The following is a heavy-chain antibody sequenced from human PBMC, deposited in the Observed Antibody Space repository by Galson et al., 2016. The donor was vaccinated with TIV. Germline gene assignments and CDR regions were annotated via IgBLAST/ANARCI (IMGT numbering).Heavy chain of an antibody. D-gene: IGHD2-21*02. CDR1: GFTFSDYW. J-gene: IGHJ4*02. CDR3: ARVRSCGGDCYYFDY. Sequence: SLRLSCAASGFTFSDYWMHWVRQTPGKGLEWVANIKQDGSEKYYVDSVKGRFTIARDNAKNSLFLQMNSLRAEDTALYHCARVRSCGGDCYYFDYWGQGSLVTVSS. CDR2: IKQDGSEK. V-gene: IGHV3-7*03.